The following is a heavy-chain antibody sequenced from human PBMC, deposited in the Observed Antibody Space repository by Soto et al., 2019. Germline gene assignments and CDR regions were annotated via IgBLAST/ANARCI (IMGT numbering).Heavy chain of an antibody. D-gene: IGHD1-1*01. CDR2: INHSGST. CDR1: GGSFSGYY. CDR3: AGRWNDYYGMDV. Sequence: QVHLQQWGAGLLKPSETLSLTCAVYGGSFSGYYWSWIRQPPGKGLEWIGEINHSGSTNNNTSLKSRVTISVDTSKNQFSLNLTSVTAADTAVYYCAGRWNDYYGMDVWGQGTTVTVSS. J-gene: IGHJ6*02. V-gene: IGHV4-34*01.